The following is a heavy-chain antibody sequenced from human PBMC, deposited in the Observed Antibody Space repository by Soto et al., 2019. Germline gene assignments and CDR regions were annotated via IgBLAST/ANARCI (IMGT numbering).Heavy chain of an antibody. V-gene: IGHV5-10-1*01. D-gene: IGHD3-22*01. CDR2: IDPSDSQT. CDR1: GYSFAGYW. CDR3: ARQIYDSDTGPNFQYYFDS. J-gene: IGHJ4*02. Sequence: GESLKLSCKGSGYSFAGYWITWVRQKPGKGLEWMGRIDPSDSQTYYSPSFRGHVTISVTKSITTVFLQWSSLSASDTAMYYCARQIYDSDTGPNFQYYFDSWGQGTPVTVSS.